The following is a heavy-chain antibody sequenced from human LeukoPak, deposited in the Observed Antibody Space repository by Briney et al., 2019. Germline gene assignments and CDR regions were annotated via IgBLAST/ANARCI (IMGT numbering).Heavy chain of an antibody. J-gene: IGHJ1*01. V-gene: IGHV4-59*08. CDR2: IYHSGST. CDR1: GGSISSYY. Sequence: SETLSLTCTVSGGSISSYYWSWIRQPPGKGLEWIGEIYHSGSTNYNPSLKSRVTISVDTSKNQFSLKLSSVTAADTAVYYCARLGYYYDSSGYSQYFQHWGQGTLVTVSS. D-gene: IGHD3-22*01. CDR3: ARLGYYYDSSGYSQYFQH.